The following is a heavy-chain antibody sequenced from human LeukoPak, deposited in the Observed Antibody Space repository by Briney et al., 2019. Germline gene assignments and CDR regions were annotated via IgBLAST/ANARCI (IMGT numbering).Heavy chain of an antibody. J-gene: IGHJ4*02. CDR1: GGTFSSYA. D-gene: IGHD6-13*01. CDR3: ARSSIIAAAGPYYFDH. V-gene: IGHV1-69*06. CDR2: IIPIFGTA. Sequence: ASVKVSCKASGGTFSSYAISWVRQAPGQGLEWMGGIIPIFGTANYAQKFQGRVTITADKSTSTAYMELSSLRSEDTAVYYCARSSIIAAAGPYYFDHWGQGNLVNVSS.